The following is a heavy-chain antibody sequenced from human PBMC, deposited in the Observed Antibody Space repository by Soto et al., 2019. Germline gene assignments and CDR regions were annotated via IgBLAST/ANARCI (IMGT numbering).Heavy chain of an antibody. D-gene: IGHD2-21*02. Sequence: GGSLRLSCTACGFTFGDYAMSWFRQAPGKGLECVGFIRSARYGGTAEYAASVKGRFIIYRDDSRSVAYLQMNSLKNDDSGVYFCSRIPRNGRGDPFDRWGQGTLVTVSS. CDR1: GFTFGDYA. V-gene: IGHV3-49*03. CDR2: IRSARYGGTA. J-gene: IGHJ5*02. CDR3: SRIPRNGRGDPFDR.